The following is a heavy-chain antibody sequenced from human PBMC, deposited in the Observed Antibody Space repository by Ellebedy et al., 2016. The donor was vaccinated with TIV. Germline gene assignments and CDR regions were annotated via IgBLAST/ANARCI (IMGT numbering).Heavy chain of an antibody. J-gene: IGHJ3*02. CDR2: MYGSGRGI. V-gene: IGHV3-23*01. Sequence: PGGSLRLSCAASGFTFSAYAMARVRQIPGKGLECVSGMYGSGRGIFYADSVKGRFTISRDNSKNTLFLQMNSLRAEDTAKYYCVKDQVGGDGRWVFDIWGQGTMVTVSS. CDR1: GFTFSAYA. CDR3: VKDQVGGDGRWVFDI. D-gene: IGHD3-16*01.